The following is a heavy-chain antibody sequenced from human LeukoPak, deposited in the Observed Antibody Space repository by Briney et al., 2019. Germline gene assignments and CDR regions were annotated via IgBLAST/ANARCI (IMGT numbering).Heavy chain of an antibody. CDR2: IYYSGST. V-gene: IGHV4-31*03. D-gene: IGHD2-2*01. CDR1: GGSISSGGYY. J-gene: IGHJ6*03. Sequence: SQTLSLTCTVSGGSISSGGYYWSWIRQHPGKGLEWIGYIYYSGSTYYNPSLKSRVTISVDTSKNQFSLKLSSVTAAGTAVYYCARWVVVVPAAYKEDYYYYMDVWGKGTTVTVSS. CDR3: ARWVVVVPAAYKEDYYYYMDV.